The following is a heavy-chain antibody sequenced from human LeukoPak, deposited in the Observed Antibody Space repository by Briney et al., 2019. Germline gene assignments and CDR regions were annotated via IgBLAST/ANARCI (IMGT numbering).Heavy chain of an antibody. Sequence: PSETLSLTCTGSSYSISSYCWRWLRPRPGKGLEWSGNIHYSGSTNYNPSLKSRVTISVDTSKNQFSLKLSSVTAADTAVYYCARGYCTNAVCSLGPTQAWGQGTLVTVSS. CDR1: SYSISSYC. CDR3: ARGYCTNAVCSLGPTQA. V-gene: IGHV4-59*01. D-gene: IGHD2-8*01. CDR2: IHYSGST. J-gene: IGHJ4*02.